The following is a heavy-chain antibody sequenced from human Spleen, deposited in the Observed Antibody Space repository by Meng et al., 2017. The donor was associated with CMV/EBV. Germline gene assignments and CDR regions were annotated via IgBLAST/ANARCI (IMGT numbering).Heavy chain of an antibody. J-gene: IGHJ4*02. V-gene: IGHV4-59*01. CDR2: IYVTGYT. Sequence: GSLRLSCTVSGGSISSYYWSWIRQPPGKGLEWIGYIYVTGYTSYNPSLKSRVTISIDTSKNQFSLKLRSVTAADAAVYFCARGGHNGFWNYWGQGILVTVSS. D-gene: IGHD3-3*01. CDR1: GGSISSYY. CDR3: ARGGHNGFWNY.